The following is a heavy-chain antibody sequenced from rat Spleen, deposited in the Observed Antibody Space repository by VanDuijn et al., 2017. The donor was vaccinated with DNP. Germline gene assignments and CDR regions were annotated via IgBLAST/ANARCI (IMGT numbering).Heavy chain of an antibody. CDR2: ISFDGSSP. V-gene: IGHV5-29*01. J-gene: IGHJ1*01. Sequence: EVQLVESGGGLVQPGRSLKLSCAASGFTFSDYGMAWVRQAPTKGLEWVATISFDGSSPFYRTSVQGLFTISRDNAKTTLYLQMDSLRSEDTATYYCASHLMYTTDSDWYFDFWGPGTMVTVSS. CDR3: ASHLMYTTDSDWYFDF. CDR1: GFTFSDYG. D-gene: IGHD1-6*01.